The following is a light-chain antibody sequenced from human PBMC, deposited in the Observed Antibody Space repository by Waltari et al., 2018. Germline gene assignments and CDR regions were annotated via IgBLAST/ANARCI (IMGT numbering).Light chain of an antibody. CDR2: WAS. CDR1: HSVLDYFNNKDS. V-gene: IGKV4-1*01. Sequence: DIMMTQSPDVLAVSLGERASIKCKSSHSVLDYFNNKDSLAWYQQKAGQPPRLLIHWASTRETGVPDRFSGSGSGKDFTLTISSLQAEDAALYYCQQYYGPPYNFGQGTRLEIK. CDR3: QQYYGPPYN. J-gene: IGKJ2*01.